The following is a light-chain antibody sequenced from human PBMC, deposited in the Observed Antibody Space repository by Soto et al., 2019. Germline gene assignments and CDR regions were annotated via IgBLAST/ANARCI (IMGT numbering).Light chain of an antibody. CDR1: SSDFGGYNY. CDR2: EVS. CDR3: SSYTVDVAPYV. V-gene: IGLV2-14*01. J-gene: IGLJ1*01. Sequence: QSALTQPRSVSGSPGQSVTISCTGTSSDFGGYNYVSWYQHHPGKAPKLMIYEVSNRPSGVSSRFSGSKSGNTASLTISGLQADDEADYYCSSYTVDVAPYVFGTGTKVT.